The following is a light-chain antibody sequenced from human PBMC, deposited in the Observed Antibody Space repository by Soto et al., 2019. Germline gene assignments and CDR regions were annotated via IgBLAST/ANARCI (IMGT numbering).Light chain of an antibody. V-gene: IGLV2-18*02. CDR3: SSYTTTDPYV. CDR2: EAS. Sequence: QSALTQPPSVSGSPGQSVTISCTGTSTDFVSYNRVSWYQQPPGTAPKLIIYEASNRPSGVPDRFSGSKSGNTASLTISGLQAADEADYYCSSYTTTDPYVFGTGTKLTVL. J-gene: IGLJ1*01. CDR1: STDFVSYNR.